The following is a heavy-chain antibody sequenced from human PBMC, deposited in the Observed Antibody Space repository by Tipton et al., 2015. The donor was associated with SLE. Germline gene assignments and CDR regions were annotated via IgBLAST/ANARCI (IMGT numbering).Heavy chain of an antibody. CDR1: GGSISSGGYY. CDR2: IYYSGST. CDR3: ARGNYASESYYRLYMDV. V-gene: IGHV4-31*03. D-gene: IGHD3-10*01. J-gene: IGHJ6*03. Sequence: TLSLTCTVSGGSISSGGYYWSWIRQHPGKGLEWIGYIYYSGSTYYNPSLKSRVTISVDTSKNQFSLKLSSVTAADTAVYYCARGNYASESYYRLYMDVWGKGTTVTVS.